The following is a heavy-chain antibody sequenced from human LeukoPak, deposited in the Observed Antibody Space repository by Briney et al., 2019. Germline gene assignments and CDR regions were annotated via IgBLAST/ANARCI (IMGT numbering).Heavy chain of an antibody. J-gene: IGHJ4*02. V-gene: IGHV1-2*02. CDR3: ARVYCGGDCYGRWFDY. Sequence: ASVKVSCKASGYTFTGYYMHWVRQAPGQGIEWMGWINPNRGGTNYAQKFQGRVTMTRDTSISTAYMELSRLRSNGTAVYFCARVYCGGDCYGRWFDYWGQGTLVTVSP. D-gene: IGHD2-21*01. CDR1: GYTFTGYY. CDR2: INPNRGGT.